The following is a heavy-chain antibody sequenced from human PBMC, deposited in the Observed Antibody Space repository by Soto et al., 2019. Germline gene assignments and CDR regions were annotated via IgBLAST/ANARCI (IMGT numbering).Heavy chain of an antibody. V-gene: IGHV1-69*01. Sequence: QVPVVQSGAEVKKPGSSVKVSCKASGDTFYNYAISWVRQAPGRGLEWMGGLIPIFGTANYAHKFQGRVTITADESASTAYMELSSVRSEDTAVYYCARTYSSASWGRYYYYYYGMDVWGQGTTVTVSS. D-gene: IGHD6-6*01. CDR3: ARTYSSASWGRYYYYYYGMDV. CDR1: GDTFYNYA. J-gene: IGHJ6*02. CDR2: LIPIFGTA.